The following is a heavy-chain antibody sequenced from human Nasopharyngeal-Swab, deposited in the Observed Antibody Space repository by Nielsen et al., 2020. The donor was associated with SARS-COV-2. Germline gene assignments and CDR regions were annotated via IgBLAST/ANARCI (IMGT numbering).Heavy chain of an antibody. CDR3: ARLGGYSGYDERAFDY. Sequence: GSLRLSCTVSGGSISSGDYYWGWIRQPPGKGLEWIGSIYYSGSTYYNPSLKSRVTISVDTSKNQFSLKLSSVTAADTAVYYCARLGGYSGYDERAFDYWGQGTLVTVSS. D-gene: IGHD5-12*01. CDR2: IYYSGST. CDR1: GGSISSGDYY. V-gene: IGHV4-39*01. J-gene: IGHJ4*02.